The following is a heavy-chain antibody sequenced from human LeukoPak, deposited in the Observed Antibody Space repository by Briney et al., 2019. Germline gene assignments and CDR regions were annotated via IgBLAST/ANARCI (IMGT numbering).Heavy chain of an antibody. CDR3: ASRHGEYYDFWSGYVS. CDR2: ISSSSSTI. V-gene: IGHV3-48*01. CDR1: GITFTNYW. Sequence: GGSLRLSCTASGITFTNYWMHWVRQAPGKGLEWVSYISSSSSTIYYADSVKGRFTISRDNAKNSLYLQMNSLRAEDTAVYYCASRHGEYYDFWSGYVSWGQGTLVTVSS. J-gene: IGHJ4*02. D-gene: IGHD3-3*01.